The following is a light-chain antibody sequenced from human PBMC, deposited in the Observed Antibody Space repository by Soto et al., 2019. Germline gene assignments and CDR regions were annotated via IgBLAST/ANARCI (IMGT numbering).Light chain of an antibody. J-gene: IGLJ2*01. Sequence: QSVLTQPASVSGSPGQSIAISCTGTSSDVGSYKFVSWFQQHPGKAPKLMIYEDNKRPSGVSNRFSGSKSGNTASLTISGLQAEDEADYYCCSYADSSTVFGGGTKLTVL. V-gene: IGLV2-23*01. CDR1: SSDVGSYKF. CDR3: CSYADSSTV. CDR2: EDN.